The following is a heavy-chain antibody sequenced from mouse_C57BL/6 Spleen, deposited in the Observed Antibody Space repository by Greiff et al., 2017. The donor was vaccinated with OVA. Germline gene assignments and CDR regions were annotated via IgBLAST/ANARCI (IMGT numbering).Heavy chain of an antibody. CDR2: IWSGGST. Sequence: VKVVESGPGLVQPSQSLSITCTVSGFSLTSYGVHWVRQSPGKGLEWLGVIWSGGSTDYNAAFISRLSISKDNSKSQVFFKMNSLQADDTAIYYCATYDGYFYYFDYWGQGTTLTVSS. J-gene: IGHJ2*01. CDR1: GFSLTSYG. CDR3: ATYDGYFYYFDY. V-gene: IGHV2-2*01. D-gene: IGHD2-3*01.